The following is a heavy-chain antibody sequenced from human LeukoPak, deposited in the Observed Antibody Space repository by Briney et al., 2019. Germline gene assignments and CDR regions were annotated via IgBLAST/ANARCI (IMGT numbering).Heavy chain of an antibody. CDR3: ARGSGSYPLWAFDI. J-gene: IGHJ3*02. Sequence: SETLSLTCTVSGGSISSYYWSWVRQPPGKGLEWVWYIYYSGSTNYNPSLKSRVTISVDTSKNQFSLKLSSVTAADTAVYYCARGSGSYPLWAFDIWGQGTMVTVSS. D-gene: IGHD1-26*01. V-gene: IGHV4-59*01. CDR1: GGSISSYY. CDR2: IYYSGST.